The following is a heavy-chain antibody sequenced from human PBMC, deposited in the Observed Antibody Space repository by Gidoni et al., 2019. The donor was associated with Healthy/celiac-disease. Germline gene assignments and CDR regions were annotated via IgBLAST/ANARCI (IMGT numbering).Heavy chain of an antibody. CDR3: AREHVSGSYYY. J-gene: IGHJ4*02. CDR2: IIPILGIA. Sequence: QVQLVQSGAAVKKPGSSVKVSFTASGGTFISYTLSWVRHAPGQGLEWLGRIIPILGIANYAQKVQGRVTITADKSTSTAYMELSSLRSEDTAVYYCAREHVSGSYYYWGQGTLVTVSS. CDR1: GGTFISYT. V-gene: IGHV1-69*08. D-gene: IGHD1-26*01.